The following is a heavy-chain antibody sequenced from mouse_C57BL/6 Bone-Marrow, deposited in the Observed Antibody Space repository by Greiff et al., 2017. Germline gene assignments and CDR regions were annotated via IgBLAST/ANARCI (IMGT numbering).Heavy chain of an antibody. D-gene: IGHD3-2*02. CDR3: ARLIQLRLRPYAMDY. CDR2: INPNNGGT. V-gene: IGHV1-22*01. J-gene: IGHJ4*01. CDR1: GYTFTDYN. Sequence: VQLQQSGPELVKPGASVKMSCKASGYTFTDYNMHWVKQSHGKSLEWIGYINPNNGGTSYNQKFKGKATLTVNKSSSTAYMELRSLTSEDSAVYYCARLIQLRLRPYAMDYWGQGTSVTVSS.